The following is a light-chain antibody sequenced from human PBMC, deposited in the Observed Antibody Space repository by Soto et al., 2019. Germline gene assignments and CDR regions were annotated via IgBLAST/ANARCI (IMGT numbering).Light chain of an antibody. Sequence: QSVLTQPASVSGSPGQSITISCTGTSSDVGSYNLVSWYQQHPGKAPKLMIYEGSKRPSGVSNRFSGSKSGNTASLTISGLQAEDEADYYCSSYTSSSTYVVFGEGTKLTVL. CDR2: EGS. J-gene: IGLJ2*01. V-gene: IGLV2-14*02. CDR3: SSYTSSSTYVV. CDR1: SSDVGSYNL.